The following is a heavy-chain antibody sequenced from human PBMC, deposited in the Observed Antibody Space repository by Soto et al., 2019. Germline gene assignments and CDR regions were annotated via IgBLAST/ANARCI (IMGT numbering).Heavy chain of an antibody. J-gene: IGHJ4*02. D-gene: IGHD2-8*01. V-gene: IGHV3-48*04. CDR1: GFTFSTYT. CDR2: ISSSGRTI. Sequence: EVQLEESGGGLVQAGGSLRLSCEAFGFTFSTYTMNWVRQAPGKGLEWVSYISSSGRTISYADPVKGRFSISRDNAKNSLYLQMNSLRGEDTAVYYCARASGIMVAHNYFVFWCQGTLVTVSS. CDR3: ARASGIMVAHNYFVF.